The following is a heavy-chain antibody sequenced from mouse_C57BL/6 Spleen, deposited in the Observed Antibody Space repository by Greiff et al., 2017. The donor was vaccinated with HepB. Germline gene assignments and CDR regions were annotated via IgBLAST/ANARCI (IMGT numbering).Heavy chain of an antibody. CDR2: INPNNGGT. D-gene: IGHD4-1*01. Sequence: EVQLQQSGPELVKPGASVKMSCKASGYTFTDYNMHWVKQSHGKSLEWIGYINPNNGGTSYNQKFKGKATLTVNKSSSTAYMELRSLTSGDAAVYYGARTWLGSHYFDYWGQGTTLTVSS. V-gene: IGHV1-22*01. J-gene: IGHJ2*01. CDR1: GYTFTDYN. CDR3: ARTWLGSHYFDY.